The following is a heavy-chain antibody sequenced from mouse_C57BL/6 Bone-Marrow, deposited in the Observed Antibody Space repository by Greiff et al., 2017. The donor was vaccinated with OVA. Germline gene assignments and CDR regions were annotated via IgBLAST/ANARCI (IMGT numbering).Heavy chain of an antibody. CDR2: INPGSGGT. V-gene: IGHV1-54*01. Sequence: VKLQQSGAELVRPGTSVKVSCKASGYAFTNYLIEWVKQRPGQGLEWIGVINPGSGGTNYNEKFKGKATLTADKSSSTAYMQLSSLTSEDSAVYFCARNDGYYLAWFAYWGQGTLVTVSA. CDR3: ARNDGYYLAWFAY. CDR1: GYAFTNYL. J-gene: IGHJ3*01. D-gene: IGHD2-3*01.